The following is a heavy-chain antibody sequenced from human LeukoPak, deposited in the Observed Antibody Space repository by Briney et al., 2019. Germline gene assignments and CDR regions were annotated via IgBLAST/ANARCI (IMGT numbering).Heavy chain of an antibody. V-gene: IGHV3-53*01. J-gene: IGHJ4*02. CDR2: IYSGGST. CDR1: GFTVSSNY. CDR3: ARALSWVFDY. D-gene: IGHD7-27*01. Sequence: GGSLRLSCAASGFTVSSNYMSWVRQAPGKGLEWVSVIYSGGSTYYADSVKGRFTISRDNSKNTLYLQMNGLRAEDTAVYYCARALSWVFDYWGQGTLVTVSS.